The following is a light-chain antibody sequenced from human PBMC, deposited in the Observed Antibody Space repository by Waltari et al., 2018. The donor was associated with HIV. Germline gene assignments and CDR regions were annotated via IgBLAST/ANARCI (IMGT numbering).Light chain of an antibody. Sequence: QFVLTQPPSASGSPWQWVTISCSGSSSNIGSNYVCCYQQFPGPAPKLLIYRNNQRPSGVPDRFSGAKSGTSAALAIGGLRSEDEGDYYCAAWDDSLSGVVFGGGTKLTVL. V-gene: IGLV1-47*01. CDR3: AAWDDSLSGVV. CDR2: RNN. CDR1: SSNIGSNY. J-gene: IGLJ2*01.